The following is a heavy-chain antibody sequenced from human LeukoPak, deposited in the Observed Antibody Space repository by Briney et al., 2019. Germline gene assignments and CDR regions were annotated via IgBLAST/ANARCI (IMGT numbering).Heavy chain of an antibody. J-gene: IGHJ4*02. CDR3: GRHDGGSGWPWLGIDY. D-gene: IGHD6-25*01. V-gene: IGHV1-18*01. CDR2: VSAYNGNT. CDR1: GYTFTSYG. Sequence: ATVKVSCKASGYTFTSYGISWVRQAPGQGLEWMGWVSAYNGNTNYAQKFQGRVTMTTDTPTSTVYMELRSLRSDDTAVYYCGRHDGGSGWPWLGIDYWGQGTLVTVSS.